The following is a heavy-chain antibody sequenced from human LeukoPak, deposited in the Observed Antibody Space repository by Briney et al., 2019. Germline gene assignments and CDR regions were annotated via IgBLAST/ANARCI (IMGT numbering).Heavy chain of an antibody. Sequence: GGSLRLSCAASGFTFDDYAMHWVRQAPGKGLEWVSLISGDGGSTYYADSVKGRFTISRDNSKNSLYLQMNSLRTEDTALYYCAKAIGVDYWAYNPPPVYYYGMDVWGQGTTVTVSS. CDR3: AKAIGVDYWAYNPPPVYYYGMDV. V-gene: IGHV3-43*02. CDR1: GFTFDDYA. D-gene: IGHD1-14*01. CDR2: ISGDGGST. J-gene: IGHJ6*02.